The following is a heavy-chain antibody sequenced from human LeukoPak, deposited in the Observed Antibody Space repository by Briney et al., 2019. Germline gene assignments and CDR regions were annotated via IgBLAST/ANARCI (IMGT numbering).Heavy chain of an antibody. V-gene: IGHV4-39*07. CDR1: GGSISSSAYH. CDR3: ARAVLATKSEHWFDS. CDR2: MHIGGST. J-gene: IGHJ5*01. Sequence: SETLSLTCTVSGGSISSSAYHWGWIRQPPGKGLEWIGSMHIGGSTYHNPSLKSRFTISVDTSKNQFSLNLSSVPAADTAMYYCARAVLATKSEHWFDSWGQGTLVTVSS. D-gene: IGHD2-8*01.